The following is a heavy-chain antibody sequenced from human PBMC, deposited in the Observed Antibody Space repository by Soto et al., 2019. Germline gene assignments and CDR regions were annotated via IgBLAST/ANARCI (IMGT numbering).Heavy chain of an antibody. CDR3: ARDKVYRSSWFYYYYGMDV. J-gene: IGHJ6*02. Sequence: GASVKVFCKASGYTFTSYGISWVRQAPGQGLEWMGWISAYNGNTNYAQKLQGRVTMTTDTSTSTAYMELRSLRSDDTAVYYCARDKVYRSSWFYYYYGMDVWGQGTTVTVSS. D-gene: IGHD6-13*01. CDR1: GYTFTSYG. V-gene: IGHV1-18*04. CDR2: ISAYNGNT.